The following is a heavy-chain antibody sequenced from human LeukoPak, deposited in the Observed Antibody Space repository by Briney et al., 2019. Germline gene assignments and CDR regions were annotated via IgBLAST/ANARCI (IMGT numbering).Heavy chain of an antibody. V-gene: IGHV3-49*04. CDR2: ITSKPYGEAT. J-gene: IGHJ4*02. CDR1: GFSFRDHS. CDR3: VRHDGMILPV. D-gene: IGHD3/OR15-3a*01. Sequence: GGSLRLSCTGSGFSFRDHSMSWVHQPPGKGLEWVGFITSKPYGEATYYAASVSGRFTFSRDDSKSVAYLQMNSLKTEDTAVYYCVRHDGMILPVWGQGTLVTVSS.